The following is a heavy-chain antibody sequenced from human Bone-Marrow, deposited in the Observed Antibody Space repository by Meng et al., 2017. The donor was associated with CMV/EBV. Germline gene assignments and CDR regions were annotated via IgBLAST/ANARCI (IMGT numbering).Heavy chain of an antibody. V-gene: IGHV1-69*10. D-gene: IGHD3-10*01. CDR2: IIPILGIA. CDR1: GGTFSSYA. J-gene: IGHJ4*02. Sequence: SVKVSCKASGGTFSSYAISWVRQAPGQGLEWMGGIIPILGIANYAQKFQGRVTMTRDTSTSTVYMELSSLRSEDTAVYYCARHAGDFDYWGQGTLVTVSS. CDR3: ARHAGDFDY.